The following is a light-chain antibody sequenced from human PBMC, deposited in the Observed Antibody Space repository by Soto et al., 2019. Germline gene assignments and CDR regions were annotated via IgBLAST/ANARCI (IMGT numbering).Light chain of an antibody. V-gene: IGKV3-20*01. J-gene: IGKJ5*01. CDR2: GAS. Sequence: EIVLTQSPGTLSLSQGERATLSCRASQSVSSSFLAWYQQKVGQAPRLLIYGASSRATGIPDRFSGSGSGTDFTLTISRLEPEDFAVYYCQQYGSSPITFGQGTRLDIK. CDR1: QSVSSSF. CDR3: QQYGSSPIT.